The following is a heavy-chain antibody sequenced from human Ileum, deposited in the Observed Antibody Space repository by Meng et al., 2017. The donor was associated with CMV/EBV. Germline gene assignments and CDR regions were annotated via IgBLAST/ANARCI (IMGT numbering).Heavy chain of an antibody. D-gene: IGHD3-16*01. Sequence: LSCAAFGLTFSTYWMHWVRQAPGKGLVWVSRIKPDGSYTTYADSVKGRFTISRDNAKNTLYLQMNGLRLEDTAVYYCVGGGSGRIDYWGQGTLVTVSS. CDR3: VGGGSGRIDY. CDR2: IKPDGSYT. V-gene: IGHV3-74*03. CDR1: GLTFSTYW. J-gene: IGHJ4*02.